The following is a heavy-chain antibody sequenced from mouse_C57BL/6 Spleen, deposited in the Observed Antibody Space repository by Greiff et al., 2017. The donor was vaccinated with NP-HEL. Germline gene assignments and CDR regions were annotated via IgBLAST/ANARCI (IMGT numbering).Heavy chain of an antibody. CDR3: ARGYEGWYFDY. V-gene: IGHV1-54*01. CDR1: GYAFSNYL. J-gene: IGHJ2*01. CDR2: INPGSGGT. D-gene: IGHD2-3*01. Sequence: QVQLQQSGAELVRPGTSVKVFCKASGYAFSNYLIERVKQRPGPGLEWIGVINPGSGGTNYNEKFKGKATLTADKSSSTAYMQLSSLTSEDSAVYVCARGYEGWYFDYWGQGTTLTVSS.